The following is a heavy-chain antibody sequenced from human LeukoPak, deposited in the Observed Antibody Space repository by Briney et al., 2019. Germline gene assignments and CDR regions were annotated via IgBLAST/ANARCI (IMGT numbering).Heavy chain of an antibody. CDR3: AKVAHYYYGSESYYSFEH. J-gene: IGHJ4*02. Sequence: QSGGSLRLSCAASGFTVSSNYINWVRQAPGKGLEWVSLIYSGGTTYYADSVKGRFTISRDNAKNSLYLQMNSLRVEDTAIYYCAKVAHYYYGSESYYSFEHWGQGTPVTASS. V-gene: IGHV3-53*01. CDR1: GFTVSSNY. D-gene: IGHD3-10*01. CDR2: IYSGGTT.